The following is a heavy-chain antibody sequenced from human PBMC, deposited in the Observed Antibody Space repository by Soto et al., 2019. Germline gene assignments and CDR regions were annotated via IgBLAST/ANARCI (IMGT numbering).Heavy chain of an antibody. J-gene: IGHJ4*02. CDR1: GGSISSYY. V-gene: IGHV4-59*01. CDR2: IYYSGST. CDR3: ARVPNRYSSGWYYFDY. D-gene: IGHD6-19*01. Sequence: SETLSLTCTVSGGSISSYYWSWIRQPPGKGLEWIGYIYYSGSTNYNPSLKSRVTISVDTSKNQFSLKLSSVTAADTAVYYCARVPNRYSSGWYYFDYWGQGTLVTVSS.